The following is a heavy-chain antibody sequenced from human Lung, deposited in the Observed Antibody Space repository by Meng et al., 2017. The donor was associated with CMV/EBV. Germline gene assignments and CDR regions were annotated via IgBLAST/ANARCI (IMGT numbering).Heavy chain of an antibody. CDR2: IYSGGST. V-gene: IGHV3-66*02. Sequence: LSLTXAASGFTVSSNYMSWVRQAPGKGLEWVSVIYSGGSTYYADSVKGRFTISRDNSKNTLYLQMNSLRAEDTAVYYCARAMTLALAGVPSEFDPWGQGTLVTVSS. CDR3: ARAMTLALAGVPSEFDP. CDR1: GFTVSSNY. J-gene: IGHJ5*02. D-gene: IGHD6-13*01.